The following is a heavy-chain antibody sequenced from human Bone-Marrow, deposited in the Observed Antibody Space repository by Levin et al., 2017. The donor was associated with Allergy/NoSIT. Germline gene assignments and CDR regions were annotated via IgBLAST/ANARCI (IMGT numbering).Heavy chain of an antibody. D-gene: IGHD2/OR15-2a*01. CDR2: IKQDGSEK. CDR3: AAVILDAFDM. Sequence: PGGSLRLSCATSGFTFRTYWMSWVRQAPGKGLEWVANIKQDGSEKYYVDSVKGRFTISRDNSKNSLYLQMNSLRAEDTAVYYWAAVILDAFDMWGQGTMVTVSS. CDR1: GFTFRTYW. J-gene: IGHJ3*02. V-gene: IGHV3-7*01.